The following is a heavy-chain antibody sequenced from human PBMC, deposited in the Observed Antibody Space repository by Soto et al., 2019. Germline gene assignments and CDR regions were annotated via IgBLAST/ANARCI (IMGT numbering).Heavy chain of an antibody. CDR2: IKSRSDGGTT. CDR1: GFTFSSGW. D-gene: IGHD3-10*01. Sequence: EVQLVESGGGLVKPGGSLRLSCVASGFTFSSGWMNWVRQAPGKGLEWVGRIKSRSDGGTTDYAAPVKGRFTIARDDSKNTLYLQMNTLKAEATDLYYCTTDMKAVLWVWASYQDGVEVWGQGTTVTVSS. CDR3: TTDMKAVLWVWASYQDGVEV. V-gene: IGHV3-15*07. J-gene: IGHJ6*02.